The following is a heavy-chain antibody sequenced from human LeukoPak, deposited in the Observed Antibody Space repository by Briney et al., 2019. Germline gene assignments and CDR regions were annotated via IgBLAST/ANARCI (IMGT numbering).Heavy chain of an antibody. CDR2: IYPDDSDT. D-gene: IGHD6-13*01. Sequence: GESLKISCNGSGYSFTNYWIAWVRQMPGKGLEWMGIIYPDDSDTRYSPSFQGQVTISVDKSINTAYLQWGSLRASDTAMYYCARSSAGDAFDIWGQGTMVTVSS. CDR1: GYSFTNYW. CDR3: ARSSAGDAFDI. J-gene: IGHJ3*02. V-gene: IGHV5-51*01.